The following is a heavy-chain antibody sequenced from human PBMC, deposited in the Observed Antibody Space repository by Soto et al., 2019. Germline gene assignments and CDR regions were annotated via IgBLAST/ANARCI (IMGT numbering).Heavy chain of an antibody. CDR2: IGGYKGNT. V-gene: IGHV1-18*01. CDR1: GYTFTNYG. J-gene: IGHJ4*02. D-gene: IGHD5-18*01. CDR3: APHTLDTGMPSGY. Sequence: QVQRVQSGAEVREPGASVKVSCKASGYTFTNYGVSWVRQAPGQGLEWMGWIGGYKGNTNYAQKLLGRVTLTTDTSTSTAYMELRSLRSDDTAVYYCAPHTLDTGMPSGYWGQGTLVTVSS.